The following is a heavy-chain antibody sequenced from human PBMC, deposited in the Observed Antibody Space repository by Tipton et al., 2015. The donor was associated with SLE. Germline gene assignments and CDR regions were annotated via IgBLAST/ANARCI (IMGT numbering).Heavy chain of an antibody. CDR3: ARVAGGDGYKPLDY. Sequence: TLSLTCTVSGGSISSYYWSWIRQPPGKGPEWIGYIYYSGSTNYNPSLKSRVTISVDTSKNQFSLRLSSVTAADTAVYYCARVAGGDGYKPLDYWGQGTLVTVSS. CDR1: GGSISSYY. CDR2: IYYSGST. D-gene: IGHD5-24*01. V-gene: IGHV4-59*01. J-gene: IGHJ4*02.